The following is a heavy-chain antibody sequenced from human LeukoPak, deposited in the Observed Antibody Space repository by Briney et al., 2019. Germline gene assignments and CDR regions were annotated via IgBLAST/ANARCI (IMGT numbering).Heavy chain of an antibody. Sequence: SQTLSLTCTVSGGSITSDTFYWNWIRQPAGKGLEWIGRIYSSGRLYSSGSTNYNPSLKSRVIISVDRSKNQLSLRLTSVTAADTAVYYCARVRIRVYSYGRRGRFDPWGQGTLVTVSS. J-gene: IGHJ5*02. CDR2: IYSSGRLYSSGST. CDR1: GGSITSDTFY. D-gene: IGHD5-18*01. V-gene: IGHV4-61*02. CDR3: ARVRIRVYSYGRRGRFDP.